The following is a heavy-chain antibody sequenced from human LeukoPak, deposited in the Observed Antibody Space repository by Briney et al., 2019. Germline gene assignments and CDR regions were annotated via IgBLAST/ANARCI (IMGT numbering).Heavy chain of an antibody. V-gene: IGHV4-34*01. CDR1: GGSFSGYY. Sequence: SETLSLTCAVYGGSFSGYYWSWIRQPPGKGLEWIGEINHSGSTNYNPSLKSRVTISVDTSRNQFSLKLSSVTAADTAVYYCARGGPRRYFYYGSGSENFDYWGQGTLVTVSS. CDR3: ARGGPRRYFYYGSGSENFDY. J-gene: IGHJ4*02. D-gene: IGHD3-10*01. CDR2: INHSGST.